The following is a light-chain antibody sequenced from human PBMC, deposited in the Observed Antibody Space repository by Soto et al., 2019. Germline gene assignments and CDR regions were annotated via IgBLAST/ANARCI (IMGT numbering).Light chain of an antibody. Sequence: QSALTQPPSVSAAPGQKVTISCSGSNSNIGNNYVSWYRQLPGTAPKLLIYDNNKRPSGIPDRLSGSRSGTSATLGITGLQTRDEADYYCGAWDSSLSVVVFGGGTKLTVL. CDR2: DNN. V-gene: IGLV1-51*01. J-gene: IGLJ2*01. CDR3: GAWDSSLSVVV. CDR1: NSNIGNNY.